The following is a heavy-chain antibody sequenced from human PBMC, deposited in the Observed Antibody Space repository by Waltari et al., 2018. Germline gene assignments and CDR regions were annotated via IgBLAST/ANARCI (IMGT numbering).Heavy chain of an antibody. V-gene: IGHV4-34*01. Sequence: QVQLQPWGAGLLKPSETLSLLCGVYGGSFRGYSWGLIRQPPEKGLEWIGEINHSGSTNSNPSLKSRVTISVDTSKNQFSLKLSSVTAADTAVYYCARSRRTAAGFYYYGMDVWGQGTTVTVSS. J-gene: IGHJ6*02. D-gene: IGHD6-13*01. CDR1: GGSFRGYS. CDR3: ARSRRTAAGFYYYGMDV. CDR2: INHSGST.